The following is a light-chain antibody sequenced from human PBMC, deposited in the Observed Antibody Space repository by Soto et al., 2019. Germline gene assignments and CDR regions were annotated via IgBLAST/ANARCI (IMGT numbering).Light chain of an antibody. CDR3: NSYVAGSDV. CDR1: SSDVGKYDY. J-gene: IGLJ1*01. Sequence: QSVLTQPPSASGSPGQSVTISCTGTSSDVGKYDYVSWFQHHPGKAPKLIIYEVSKRPSGVPDRFSGSKSGSTASLTVSGLQTEDEADYYCNSYVAGSDVFGTGTKVTV. CDR2: EVS. V-gene: IGLV2-8*01.